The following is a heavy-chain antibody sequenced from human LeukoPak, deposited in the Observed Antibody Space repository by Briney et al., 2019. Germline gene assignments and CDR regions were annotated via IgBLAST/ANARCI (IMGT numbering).Heavy chain of an antibody. D-gene: IGHD5-18*01. Sequence: SETLSLTCAVYGGSFSGYYWSWIRQPPGKGLEWIGEINHSGSTNYNPSIKSRVTISVDTSKNQFSLMLSSVTAADTAVYYCARARGYSYGPDAFDIWGQGTMVTVSS. J-gene: IGHJ3*02. V-gene: IGHV4-34*01. CDR2: INHSGST. CDR1: GGSFSGYY. CDR3: ARARGYSYGPDAFDI.